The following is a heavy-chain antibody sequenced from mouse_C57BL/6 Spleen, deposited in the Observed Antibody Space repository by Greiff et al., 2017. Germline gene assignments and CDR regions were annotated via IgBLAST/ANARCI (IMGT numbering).Heavy chain of an antibody. Sequence: VQLQQSGAELVKPGASVKLSCTASGFNIKDYYMHWVKQRPEQGLEWIGRIDPENGDTKYAPKFQGKATITADTSSNTAYLQLSSLTSEDTAVYYCVLYGNYYSMDYWGQGTSVTVSS. CDR2: IDPENGDT. CDR1: GFNIKDYY. CDR3: VLYGNYYSMDY. J-gene: IGHJ4*01. V-gene: IGHV14-2*01. D-gene: IGHD2-1*01.